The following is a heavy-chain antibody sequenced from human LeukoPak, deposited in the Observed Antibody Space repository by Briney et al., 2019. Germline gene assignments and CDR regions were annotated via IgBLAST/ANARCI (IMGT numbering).Heavy chain of an antibody. J-gene: IGHJ4*02. D-gene: IGHD6-13*01. CDR2: ISSTGST. CDR3: ARQPRRRIAAAGTNVDY. CDR1: GGSISSYY. Sequence: SSETLSLTCTVSGGSISSYYWSWIRQPAGKGLEYLGRISSTGSTNYNPSLRSRVTIADTSKNHFSLKLTSVTAADTAVYYCARQPRRRIAAAGTNVDYWGQGTLVTVSS. V-gene: IGHV4-4*07.